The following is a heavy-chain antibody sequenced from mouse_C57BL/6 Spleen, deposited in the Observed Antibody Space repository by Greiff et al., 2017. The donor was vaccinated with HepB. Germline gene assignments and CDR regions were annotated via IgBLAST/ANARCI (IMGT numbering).Heavy chain of an antibody. Sequence: DVMLVESGGGLVQPGGSLSLSCAASGFTFTDYYMSWVRQPPGKALEWLGFIRNKANGYTTEYSASVKGRFTISRDNSQSILYLQMNALRAEDSATYYCARSSYGYFDVWGTGTTVTVSS. CDR2: IRNKANGYTT. V-gene: IGHV7-3*01. CDR1: GFTFTDYY. D-gene: IGHD1-1*01. CDR3: ARSSYGYFDV. J-gene: IGHJ1*03.